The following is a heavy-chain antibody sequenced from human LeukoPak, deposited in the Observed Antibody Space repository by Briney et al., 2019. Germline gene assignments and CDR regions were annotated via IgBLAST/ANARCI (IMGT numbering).Heavy chain of an antibody. Sequence: GGSLRLSCAASGFTFSSYGMHWVRQAPGKGLEWVAVISYDGSNKYYADSVKGRFTISRDNSKNTLYLQMNSLRAEDTAVYYCAKGTPYYYDPQFDYWGQGTLVTVSS. CDR1: GFTFSSYG. CDR2: ISYDGSNK. CDR3: AKGTPYYYDPQFDY. D-gene: IGHD3-22*01. V-gene: IGHV3-30*18. J-gene: IGHJ4*02.